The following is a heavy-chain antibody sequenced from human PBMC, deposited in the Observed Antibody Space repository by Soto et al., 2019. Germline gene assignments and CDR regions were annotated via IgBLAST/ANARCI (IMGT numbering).Heavy chain of an antibody. CDR3: AKDMGYDLSPLGYFDY. CDR2: ISWNSGSI. J-gene: IGHJ4*02. D-gene: IGHD5-12*01. Sequence: LRLSCAASGFTFDDYAMHWVRQAPGKGLEWVSGISWNSGSIGYADSVKGRFTISRDNAKNSLYLQMNSLRSEDTALYYCAKDMGYDLSPLGYFDYWGQGTLVTVSS. CDR1: GFTFDDYA. V-gene: IGHV3-9*01.